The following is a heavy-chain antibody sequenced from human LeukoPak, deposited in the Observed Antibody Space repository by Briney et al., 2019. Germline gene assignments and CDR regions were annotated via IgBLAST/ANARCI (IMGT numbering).Heavy chain of an antibody. D-gene: IGHD6-6*01. Sequence: SQTLSLTCTVSGGSITSGAYYWSWVRQHPGRGLEWIGYIYYAGSTYYNPSLKSRITISLDTSKNHFSLRMSSVTAPDTGMYYCVRSTEYSNLPEDYWGQGTLVTVSS. V-gene: IGHV4-31*03. CDR1: GGSITSGAYY. CDR3: VRSTEYSNLPEDY. CDR2: IYYAGST. J-gene: IGHJ4*02.